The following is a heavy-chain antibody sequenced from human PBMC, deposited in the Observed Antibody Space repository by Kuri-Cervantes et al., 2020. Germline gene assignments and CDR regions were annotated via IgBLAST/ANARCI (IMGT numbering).Heavy chain of an antibody. J-gene: IGHJ1*01. V-gene: IGHV3-11*04. Sequence: GESLKISCAASGFTFSDYYMSWIRQAPGKGLEWVSYISSSSSTIYYADSVKGRFTISGDNAKNSLYLQMNSLRDEDTAVYYCARDRRGYDSEYFQHWGQGTLVTVSS. CDR2: ISSSSSTI. CDR3: ARDRRGYDSEYFQH. D-gene: IGHD5-12*01. CDR1: GFTFSDYY.